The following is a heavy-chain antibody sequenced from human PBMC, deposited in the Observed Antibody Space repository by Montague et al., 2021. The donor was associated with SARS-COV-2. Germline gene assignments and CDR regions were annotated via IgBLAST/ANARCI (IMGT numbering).Heavy chain of an antibody. Sequence: SETLSLTCTVSGGPISSYYWSWIRQPPGKGLEWIGYVYYSGSTNXXPSLKSRVTISVDTSKNQFSLKLSSVTAADTAVYYCARVFPRWLQFDPYFDYWGQGTLVTVSS. J-gene: IGHJ4*02. V-gene: IGHV4-59*01. CDR3: ARVFPRWLQFDPYFDY. CDR1: GGPISSYY. D-gene: IGHD5-24*01. CDR2: VYYSGST.